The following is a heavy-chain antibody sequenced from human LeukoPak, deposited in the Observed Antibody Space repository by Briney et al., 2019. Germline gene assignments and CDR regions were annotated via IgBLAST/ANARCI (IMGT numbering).Heavy chain of an antibody. CDR2: IYPSGST. CDR3: ARDLAYCNNPSRFQPSNP. Sequence: SQTLSLTCTVSGGSISSGGYYWSWIRQPGGTGLEWVGRIYPSGSTDYNPSLKSRVAISVDTSKNQFSLKLSSVTAADTAVYYCARDLAYCNNPSRFQPSNPWGQGTLVTVSS. D-gene: IGHD2-21*01. CDR1: GGSISSGGYY. J-gene: IGHJ5*02. V-gene: IGHV4-61*02.